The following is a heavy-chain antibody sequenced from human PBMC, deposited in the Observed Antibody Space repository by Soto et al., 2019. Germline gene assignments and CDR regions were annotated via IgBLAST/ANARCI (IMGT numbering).Heavy chain of an antibody. J-gene: IGHJ5*02. Sequence: PGGSLRLSCGASGFTFSGHGIHWVRQASGKGLEWIGRIKGEANSYATEYAASLKGRFTISRDDSENTAYLQMNRLKSEDTAVYYCTRHATYYDSGRYIGDWFDLWGQGT. CDR2: IKGEANSYAT. CDR3: TRHATYYDSGRYIGDWFDL. D-gene: IGHD3-22*01. CDR1: GFTFSGHG. V-gene: IGHV3-73*01.